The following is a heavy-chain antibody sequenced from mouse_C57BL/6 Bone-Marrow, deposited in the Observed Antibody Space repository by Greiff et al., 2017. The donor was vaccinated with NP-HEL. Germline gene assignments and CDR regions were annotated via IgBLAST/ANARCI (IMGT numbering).Heavy chain of an antibody. CDR2: IWTGGGT. J-gene: IGHJ1*03. CDR3: ARKSRYYGSSADWYFDV. CDR1: GFSLTSYA. V-gene: IGHV2-9-1*01. Sequence: QVQLKESGPGLVAPSQSLSITCTVSGFSLTSYAISWVRQPPGKGLEWLGVIWTGGGTNYNSAPKSRLSISKDNSKSQVFLKMNSLQTDDTARYYCARKSRYYGSSADWYFDVWGTGTTVTVSS. D-gene: IGHD1-1*01.